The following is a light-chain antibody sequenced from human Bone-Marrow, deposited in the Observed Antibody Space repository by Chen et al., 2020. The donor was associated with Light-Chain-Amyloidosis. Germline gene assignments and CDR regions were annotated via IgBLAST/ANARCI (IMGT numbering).Light chain of an antibody. CDR1: QSVSSSSY. CDR3: QHYGYSIT. CDR2: AVS. V-gene: IGKV3-20*01. J-gene: IGKJ4*01. Sequence: EIVLTQSPGTLSLSPGERATLSCRVSQSVSSSSYLAWYQQLPGQAPRLLIYAVSSRATGIPDRFSGSGSGTDFTRTISRLEPEEFAVYYCQHYGYSITFGGGTRVEIK.